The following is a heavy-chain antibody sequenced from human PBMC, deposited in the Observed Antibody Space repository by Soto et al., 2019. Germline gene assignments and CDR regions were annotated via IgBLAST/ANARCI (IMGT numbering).Heavy chain of an antibody. CDR1: GYSFTSYW. D-gene: IGHD1-26*01. Sequence: PGESLKISCKGSGYSFTSYWIGWVRQMPGKGLEWMGIIYPGDSDTRYSPSFQGQVTISADKSISTAYLQWSSLKASDTAMYYCASLPRMYSGSYRPPYYFDCWGQGTLVTVSS. V-gene: IGHV5-51*01. CDR2: IYPGDSDT. CDR3: ASLPRMYSGSYRPPYYFDC. J-gene: IGHJ4*02.